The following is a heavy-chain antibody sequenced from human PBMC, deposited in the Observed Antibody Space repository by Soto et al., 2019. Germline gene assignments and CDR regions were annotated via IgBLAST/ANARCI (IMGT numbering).Heavy chain of an antibody. J-gene: IGHJ4*02. CDR3: GAQDYGAKWYYLET. CDR1: SGSFSSSSSY. V-gene: IGHV4-39*01. CDR2: NNYSGNT. Sequence: QLQLQESGPGLVKPSETLSLTCTVSSGSFSSSSSYWGWLRQPPGKGREWIGSNNYSGNTYYNPDFKSRVTLSRDSSNTRLSLRLNSVTTAVTAVYYCGAQDYGAKWYYLETWGQGTLVTVSS. D-gene: IGHD4-17*01.